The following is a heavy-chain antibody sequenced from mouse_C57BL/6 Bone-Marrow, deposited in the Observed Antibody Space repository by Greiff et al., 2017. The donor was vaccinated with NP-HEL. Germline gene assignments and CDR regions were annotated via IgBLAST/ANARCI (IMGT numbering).Heavy chain of an antibody. J-gene: IGHJ4*01. V-gene: IGHV1-81*01. CDR2: IYPRSGNT. CDR3: ARGVTTRAMDY. CDR1: GYTFTSYG. D-gene: IGHD2-2*01. Sequence: QVQLQQSGPVLVKPGASVKMSCKASGYTFTSYGISWVKQKTGQGLEWIGEIYPRSGNTYYNEKFKGKATLTADKSSSTAYMELRSLTSEDSAVYFCARGVTTRAMDYWGQGTSVTVSS.